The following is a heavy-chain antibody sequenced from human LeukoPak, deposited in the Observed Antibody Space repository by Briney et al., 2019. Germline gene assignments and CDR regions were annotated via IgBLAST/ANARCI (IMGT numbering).Heavy chain of an antibody. J-gene: IGHJ3*02. CDR1: GFTFSRYA. CDR3: AKPLGYSYGVDAFDI. V-gene: IGHV3-23*01. D-gene: IGHD5-18*01. CDR2: ISGSGDT. Sequence: GGSLSFSCAASGFTFSRYAMSWVRQAPGTGLEWVSGISGSGDTYNADSVKGRFSISRDNSKNALHLQMNSLRAEDTAVYYCAKPLGYSYGVDAFDIWGQGTMVTVSS.